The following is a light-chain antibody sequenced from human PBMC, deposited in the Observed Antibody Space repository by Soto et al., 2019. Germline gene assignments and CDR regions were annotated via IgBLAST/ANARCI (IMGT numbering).Light chain of an antibody. V-gene: IGKV4-1*01. CDR3: QQYYTTPPIT. CDR1: QSVLYSSNNKNY. Sequence: DMVMTQSPDSLAVSLGERATINCKSSQSVLYSSNNKNYLAWYQQKPGQPPNLLIYWASTRESGVPDRFSGSGSGTDFTLTISSLQAEDVAVYYCQQYYTTPPITFGGGTKVEIK. CDR2: WAS. J-gene: IGKJ4*01.